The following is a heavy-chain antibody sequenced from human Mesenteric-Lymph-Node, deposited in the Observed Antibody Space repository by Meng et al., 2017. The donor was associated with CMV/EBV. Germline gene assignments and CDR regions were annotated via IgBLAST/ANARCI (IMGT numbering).Heavy chain of an antibody. CDR2: IKQDGSEK. CDR3: ARRPPAYGDYVFDY. V-gene: IGHV3-7*01. D-gene: IGHD4-17*01. CDR1: GFTFSSYW. J-gene: IGHJ4*02. Sequence: GESLKISCAASGFTFSSYWMSWVRQAPGKGLEWVANIKQDGSEKYYVDSVKGRFTISRDNAKNSLYLQMNSLRAEDTAVYYCARRPPAYGDYVFDYWGQGTLVTVSS.